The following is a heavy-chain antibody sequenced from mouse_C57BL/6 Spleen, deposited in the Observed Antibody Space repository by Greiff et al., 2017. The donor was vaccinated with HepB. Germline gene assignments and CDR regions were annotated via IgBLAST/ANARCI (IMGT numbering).Heavy chain of an antibody. V-gene: IGHV1-26*01. CDR1: GYTFTDYY. CDR3: AKTLYYYGSSLYYAMDY. CDR2: INPNNGGT. D-gene: IGHD1-1*01. Sequence: EVKLQQSGPELVKPGASVKISCKASGYTFTDYYMNWVKQSHGKSLEWIGDINPNNGGTSYNQKFKGKATLTVDKSSSTAYMELRSLTSEDSAVYYCAKTLYYYGSSLYYAMDYWGQGTSVTVSS. J-gene: IGHJ4*01.